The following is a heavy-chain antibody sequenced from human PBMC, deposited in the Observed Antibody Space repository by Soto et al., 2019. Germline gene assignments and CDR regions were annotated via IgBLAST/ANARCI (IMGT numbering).Heavy chain of an antibody. D-gene: IGHD2-15*01. CDR1: GFTFSSYA. V-gene: IGHV3-30-3*01. J-gene: IGHJ4*02. Sequence: QVQLVESGGGVDQPGRSLRLSCAASGFTFSSYAMHWVRQAPGKGLEWVAVISYDGSNKYYADSVKGRFTISRDISKNTLYLQMNSLRAEDTAVYYCARAGGLLLDYWGQGTLVTVSS. CDR3: ARAGGLLLDY. CDR2: ISYDGSNK.